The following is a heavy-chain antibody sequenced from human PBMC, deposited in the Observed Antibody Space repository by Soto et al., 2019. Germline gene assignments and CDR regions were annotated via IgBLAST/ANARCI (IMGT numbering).Heavy chain of an antibody. Sequence: PSETLSLTCNVSGGSISSSRSYWAWIRHPPGKGLEWLANIFYSGSTHYNPSLASRVTVSVDTSKNEFSLKLRSVTAADTAVYYCARQPTTGDTDLWFDPWGQGTLVTVSS. V-gene: IGHV4-39*01. CDR1: GGSISSSRSY. J-gene: IGHJ5*02. D-gene: IGHD2-21*01. CDR3: ARQPTTGDTDLWFDP. CDR2: IFYSGST.